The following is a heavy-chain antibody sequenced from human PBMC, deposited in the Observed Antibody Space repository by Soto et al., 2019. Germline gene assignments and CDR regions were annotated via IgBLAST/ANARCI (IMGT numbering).Heavy chain of an antibody. J-gene: IGHJ4*02. Sequence: GGSLRLSCSASGFTFSSYAMHWVRQAPGKGLEYVSAISSNGGSTYYADSVKGRFTISRDNSKNTLYLQMSSLRAEDTAVYYFVKSGGATWVAQYNFDYWGQGTLVTVSS. CDR1: GFTFSSYA. V-gene: IGHV3-64D*06. CDR3: VKSGGATWVAQYNFDY. CDR2: ISSNGGST. D-gene: IGHD2-15*01.